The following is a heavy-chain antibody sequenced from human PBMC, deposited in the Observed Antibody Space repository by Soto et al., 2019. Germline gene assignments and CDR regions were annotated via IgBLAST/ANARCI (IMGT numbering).Heavy chain of an antibody. CDR1: GFTFSSYS. Sequence: PGGSLRLSCAASGFTFSSYSMNWVRQAPGKGLEWVSYISSSSSTIYYADSVKGRFTIPRDNAKNSLYLQMNSLRDEDTAVYYCARETYYYDSSGYYRMGYFDYWGQGTLVTVSS. V-gene: IGHV3-48*02. CDR2: ISSSSSTI. J-gene: IGHJ4*02. D-gene: IGHD3-22*01. CDR3: ARETYYYDSSGYYRMGYFDY.